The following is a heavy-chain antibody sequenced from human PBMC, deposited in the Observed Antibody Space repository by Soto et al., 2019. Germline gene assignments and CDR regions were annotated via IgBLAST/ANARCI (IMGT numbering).Heavy chain of an antibody. CDR3: AKHDVLTYYFAS. V-gene: IGHV3-23*01. CDR2: ITGSGGVT. CDR1: GFIFSNYA. D-gene: IGHD6-6*01. Sequence: EVQLLESGGGFVQPGGSLRLSCAASGFIFSNYAMSWVRQIPGKGLEWVSTITGSGGVTYYADSVRGRFTISTDKSKSTLYLQLNSLRAEDTAIYYRAKHDVLTYYFASWGQGALVTVSS. J-gene: IGHJ4*02.